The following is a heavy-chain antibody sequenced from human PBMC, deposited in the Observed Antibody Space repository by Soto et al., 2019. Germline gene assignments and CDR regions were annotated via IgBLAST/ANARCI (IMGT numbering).Heavy chain of an antibody. CDR3: AREGNLGRWLQPLDF. D-gene: IGHD5-12*01. V-gene: IGHV4-59*01. Sequence: PSETLSLTCTVPGASISSYSWSWVRQPPGKGLEWIGNIHYNGNTKYNPSLKSRVTMSLDTSKNQFSLRLISVTAADTAKYFCAREGNLGRWLQPLDFWGQGTLVTVSS. CDR2: IHYNGNT. J-gene: IGHJ4*02. CDR1: GASISSYS.